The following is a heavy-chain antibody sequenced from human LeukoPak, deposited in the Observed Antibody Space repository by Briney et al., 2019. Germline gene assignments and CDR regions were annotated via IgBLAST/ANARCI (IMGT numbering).Heavy chain of an antibody. Sequence: SETLSLTCTVSGGSISHYYWSWIRQPPGKGLEWIAYINYSGNTDYNPSLKSRVTISVDTSKNHFSLKLNSVTAADTAMYYCARLNVLDSSVLHHFDHWGQGTLVTVSS. J-gene: IGHJ4*02. V-gene: IGHV4-59*08. CDR2: INYSGNT. CDR1: GGSISHYY. D-gene: IGHD6-13*01. CDR3: ARLNVLDSSVLHHFDH.